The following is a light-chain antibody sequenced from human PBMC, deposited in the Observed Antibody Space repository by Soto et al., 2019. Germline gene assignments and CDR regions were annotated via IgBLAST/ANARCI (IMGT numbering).Light chain of an antibody. CDR2: DAS. CDR3: QQYENYWT. Sequence: DIQMTQSPSTLSATAGDRVTITCRASQSISRWLAWYQHKPGKDPKLLIYDASNLDSRVPSRFSGSGSGTEFSLTISNLQPDDCATDYFQQYENYWTFGQGTRVEIK. V-gene: IGKV1-5*01. J-gene: IGKJ1*01. CDR1: QSISRW.